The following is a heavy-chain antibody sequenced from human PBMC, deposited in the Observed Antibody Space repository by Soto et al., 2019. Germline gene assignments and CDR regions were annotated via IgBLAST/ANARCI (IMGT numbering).Heavy chain of an antibody. CDR2: IIPIYGTA. J-gene: IGHJ6*02. CDR3: AKDRRADWESYYYYAMDV. V-gene: IGHV1-69*01. Sequence: QVQLVQSGAVVKKPGSSVKVSCKASGGSFSSFTISWVRQVPGQGLEWMGGIIPIYGTANYAQKFQGRVTITADASTRPDYMELSSLRSEDTAVYYCAKDRRADWESYYYYAMDVWGQGTTVTVSS. CDR1: GGSFSSFT. D-gene: IGHD1-26*01.